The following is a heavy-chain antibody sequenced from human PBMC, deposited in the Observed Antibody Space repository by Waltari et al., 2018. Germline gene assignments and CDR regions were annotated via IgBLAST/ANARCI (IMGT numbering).Heavy chain of an antibody. CDR1: GYTFTSYA. CDR3: ATDKVVPAARDAFDI. D-gene: IGHD2-2*01. CDR2: MNPNSGNT. V-gene: IGHV1-8*01. Sequence: QVQLVQSGAEVKKPGASVKVSCKASGYTFTSYAINWVRQATGQGLEWMGWMNPNSGNTGYAQKFQGRVTITADTSTDTAYMELSSLRSEDTAVYYCATDKVVPAARDAFDIWGQGTMVTVSS. J-gene: IGHJ3*02.